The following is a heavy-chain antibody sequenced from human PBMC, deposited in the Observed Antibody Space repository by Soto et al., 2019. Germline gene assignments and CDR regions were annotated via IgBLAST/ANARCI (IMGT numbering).Heavy chain of an antibody. CDR3: ARVGDGYCSSTSCHDAFDI. V-gene: IGHV4-31*03. Sequence: TLSLTCTVSGGSTSSGGYYWSWIRQHPGKGLEWIGYIYYSGSTYYNPSLKSRVTISVDTSKNQFSLKLSSVTAADTAVYYCARVGDGYCSSTSCHDAFDIWGQGTMVTVSS. J-gene: IGHJ3*02. CDR2: IYYSGST. CDR1: GGSTSSGGYY. D-gene: IGHD2-2*01.